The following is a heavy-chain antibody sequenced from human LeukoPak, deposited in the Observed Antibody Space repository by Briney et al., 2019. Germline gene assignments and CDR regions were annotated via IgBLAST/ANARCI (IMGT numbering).Heavy chain of an antibody. CDR3: ARSRGGFGDYGSWFDP. CDR2: IYYSGST. V-gene: IGHV4-39*01. CDR1: GDSISTSSYY. J-gene: IGHJ5*02. Sequence: SETLSLTCSVSGDSISTSSYYWGWIRQPPGKGLEWIGTIYYSGSTYYNPSLTSRVTISVDTSKDQFSLKLNSVTLADTAVYYCARSRGGFGDYGSWFDPWGQGTLVTVSS. D-gene: IGHD4-17*01.